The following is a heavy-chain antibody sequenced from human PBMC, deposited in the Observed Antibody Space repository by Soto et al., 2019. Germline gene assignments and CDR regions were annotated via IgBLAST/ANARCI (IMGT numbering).Heavy chain of an antibody. CDR1: GFTFSSYA. J-gene: IGHJ3*02. V-gene: IGHV3-21*01. Sequence: EVQLLESGGGLVQPGGSLRLSCAASGFTFSSYAMSWVRQAPGKGLEWVSAISSSSSYIYYADSVKGRFTISRDNAKNSLYLQMNSLRAEDTAVYYCARDPRNAFDIWGQGTMVTVSS. CDR2: ISSSSSYI. CDR3: ARDPRNAFDI.